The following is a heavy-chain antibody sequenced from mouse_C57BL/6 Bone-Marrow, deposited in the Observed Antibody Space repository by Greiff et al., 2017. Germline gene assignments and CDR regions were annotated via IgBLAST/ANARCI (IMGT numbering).Heavy chain of an antibody. V-gene: IGHV1-72*01. J-gene: IGHJ2*01. CDR2: IDPNSGGT. D-gene: IGHD2-4*01. CDR1: GYTFTSYW. CDR3: ARWGGLRRYYFDY. Sequence: VQLQQSGAELVKPGASVKLSCKASGYTFTSYWMHWVKQRPGRGLEWIGRIDPNSGGTKYNEKFKSKATLTVDKPSSTAYMQLSSLTSEDSAVYYGARWGGLRRYYFDYWGQGTTLTVSS.